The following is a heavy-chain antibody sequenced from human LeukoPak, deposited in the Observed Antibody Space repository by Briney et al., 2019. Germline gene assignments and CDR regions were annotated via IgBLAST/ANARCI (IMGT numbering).Heavy chain of an antibody. CDR1: GYTFSGYY. Sequence: ASLKLSCTASGYTFSGYYMRWVRQAPGQGLEWMGCINYNGGTTYYAPYIQGRVTITTDTSISTTYMDRSSLRSHDTAVEYCARAEYSSSWSGFDLWGQGSMVTVSS. J-gene: IGHJ3*01. V-gene: IGHV1-2*02. CDR2: INYNGGTT. CDR3: ARAEYSSSWSGFDL. D-gene: IGHD6-13*01.